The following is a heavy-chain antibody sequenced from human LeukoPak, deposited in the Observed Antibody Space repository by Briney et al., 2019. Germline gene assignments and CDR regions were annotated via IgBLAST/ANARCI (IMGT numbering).Heavy chain of an antibody. J-gene: IGHJ3*02. V-gene: IGHV4-59*01. Sequence: SETLSLTCTVSGGSISSYYWSWIRQPPGKGLEWIGYIYYSGSTNYNPSLKSRVTISVDTSKNQFSLKLSSVTAADTAVYYCARDHCSSTSCYTAGAFDIWGQGTMVTVSS. CDR2: IYYSGST. CDR3: ARDHCSSTSCYTAGAFDI. D-gene: IGHD2-2*02. CDR1: GGSISSYY.